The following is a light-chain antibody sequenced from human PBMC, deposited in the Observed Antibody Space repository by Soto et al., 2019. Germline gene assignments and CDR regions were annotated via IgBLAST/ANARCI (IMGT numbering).Light chain of an antibody. J-gene: IGLJ3*02. CDR2: EDS. Sequence: SYELTQPPSVSVAPGQTATITCGGKDIGSRSVHWYQQRPGQAPLLVVYEDSRRPSGIPERFSGSNSGNTATLSISRVEAGDEADFYCQVWDTHSFHRGVFGGGTKLTVL. CDR1: DIGSRS. CDR3: QVWDTHSFHRGV. V-gene: IGLV3-21*02.